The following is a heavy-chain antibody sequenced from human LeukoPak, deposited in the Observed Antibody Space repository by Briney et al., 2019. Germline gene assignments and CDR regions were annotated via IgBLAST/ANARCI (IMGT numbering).Heavy chain of an antibody. Sequence: ASVKVPCKASGYTFTAYYMHWVRQAPGQGLQWMGWINPNSGDTSYAQKFQGRVTMTRDTSISTASMELSRLSSDDTAIYYCTRNLEFHDYWGQGTLVTVSS. CDR3: TRNLEFHDY. V-gene: IGHV1-2*02. CDR2: INPNSGDT. J-gene: IGHJ4*02. D-gene: IGHD3-10*01. CDR1: GYTFTAYY.